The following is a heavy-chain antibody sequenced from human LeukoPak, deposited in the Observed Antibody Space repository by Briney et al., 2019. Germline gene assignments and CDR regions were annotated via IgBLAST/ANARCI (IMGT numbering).Heavy chain of an antibody. D-gene: IGHD5-18*01. CDR2: IIPIFGTA. CDR3: ARVGLRGYSYGSFDY. CDR1: GGTFSSYA. J-gene: IGHJ4*02. V-gene: IGHV1-69*13. Sequence: SVKVSCKASGGTFSSYAISWVRQAPGQGLEWMGGIIPIFGTANYAQKFQGRVTITADESTSTAYKELSSLRSEDTAVYYCARVGLRGYSYGSFDYWGQGTLVTVSS.